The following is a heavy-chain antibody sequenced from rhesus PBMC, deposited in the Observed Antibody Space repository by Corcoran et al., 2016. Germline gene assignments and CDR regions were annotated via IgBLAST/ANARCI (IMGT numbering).Heavy chain of an antibody. D-gene: IGHD3-16*01. J-gene: IGHJ4*01. CDR2: IYGSGGST. Sequence: QLQLQESGPGLVKPSETLSLTCAVSGGSISSNYWSWIRQPPGKGLEWIGRIYGSGGSTEYTPSRRGRVTISKDTSKNQFSLKLSSVTAADTAVYYCARGGNNYHYSSFDYWGQGVLVTVSS. CDR1: GGSISSNY. V-gene: IGHV4-173*01. CDR3: ARGGNNYHYSSFDY.